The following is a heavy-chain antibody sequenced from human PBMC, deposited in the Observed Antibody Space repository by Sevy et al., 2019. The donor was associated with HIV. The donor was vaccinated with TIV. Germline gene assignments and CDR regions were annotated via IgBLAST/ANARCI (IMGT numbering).Heavy chain of an antibody. CDR2: IYHSGST. CDR3: ARGRNSYYYYYMDV. CDR1: GYSISSGYY. D-gene: IGHD1-7*01. Sequence: SETLSLTCAVSGYSISSGYYWGWIRQPPGNGLEWIGSIYHSGSTYYNPSLKSRVTISVDTPKNQFSLKLGSVTAADTAVYYCARGRNSYYYYYMDVWGKGTTVTVSS. J-gene: IGHJ6*03. V-gene: IGHV4-38-2*01.